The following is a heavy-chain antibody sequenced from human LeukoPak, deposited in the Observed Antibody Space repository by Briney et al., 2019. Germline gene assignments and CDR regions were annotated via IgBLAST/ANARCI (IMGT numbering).Heavy chain of an antibody. J-gene: IGHJ4*02. Sequence: PSETLSLTCGVYGGSFSGYHWTWIRQSPGMGLEWIGEIIHSGRTNYNPSLTSRVSISVDTSKNQFSLELSSVTAADTAVYYCARGILVTVYAAFDYWGQGTLVTVSS. CDR2: IIHSGRT. CDR3: ARGILVTVYAAFDY. V-gene: IGHV4-34*01. CDR1: GGSFSGYH. D-gene: IGHD2/OR15-2a*01.